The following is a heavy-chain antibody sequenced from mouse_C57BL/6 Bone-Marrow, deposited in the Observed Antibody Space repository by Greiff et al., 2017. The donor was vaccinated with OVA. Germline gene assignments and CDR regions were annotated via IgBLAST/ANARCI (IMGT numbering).Heavy chain of an antibody. CDR3: ARHVPITTVGGFAY. CDR1: GFTFSSYG. Sequence: EVQGVESGGDLVKPGGSLKLSCAASGFTFSSYGMSWVRQTPDKRLEWVATISSGGSYTYYPDSVKGRFTISRDNAKNTLYLQMSSLKSEDTAMYYGARHVPITTVGGFAYWGQGTLVTVSA. D-gene: IGHD1-1*01. CDR2: ISSGGSYT. V-gene: IGHV5-6*01. J-gene: IGHJ3*01.